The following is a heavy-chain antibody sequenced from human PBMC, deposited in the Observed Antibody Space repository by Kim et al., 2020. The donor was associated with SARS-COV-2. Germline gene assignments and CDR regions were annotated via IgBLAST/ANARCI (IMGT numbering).Heavy chain of an antibody. Sequence: ASVKVSCKASGYTFTSYGISWVRQAPGQGLQWMGWISTYNGNTKYAQKLQGRVTMTTDTSTSTAYMDLRSLRSDDTAVYYCARRSGDSPRSFDDWGQGPQVTVSS. CDR3: ARRSGDSPRSFDD. V-gene: IGHV1-18*01. CDR1: GYTFTSYG. CDR2: ISTYNGNT. D-gene: IGHD3-22*01. J-gene: IGHJ4*02.